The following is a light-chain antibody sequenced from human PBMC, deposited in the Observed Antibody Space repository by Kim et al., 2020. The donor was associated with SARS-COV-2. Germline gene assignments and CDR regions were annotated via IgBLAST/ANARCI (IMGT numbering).Light chain of an antibody. CDR2: EDN. V-gene: IGLV2-8*01. Sequence: GQSGTCSSPGTSSVGAFYNTVSWYQQHPGQAPNRRIYEDNKRPAGFPARFSGSKSGNTAPVTASGLQAEDEDYDSCSSYGGSNNVLFGGGTQLTVL. CDR3: SSYGGSNNVL. J-gene: IGLJ2*01. CDR1: SSVGAFYNT.